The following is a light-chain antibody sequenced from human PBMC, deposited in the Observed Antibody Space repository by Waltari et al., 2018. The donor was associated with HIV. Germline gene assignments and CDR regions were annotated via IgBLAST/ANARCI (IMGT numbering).Light chain of an antibody. CDR2: EVS. V-gene: IGLV2-14*01. CDR1: TSDVGGYNY. J-gene: IGLJ1*01. Sequence: QSGLTQPASVSGSPGQPLTISCTGTTSDVGGYNYVSWYQQHPGTAPKLIIYEVSNRPSGVSNRFSGSKSGNTASLTISVLQPEDETDYYCSSFSSSSTPYVFGTGTKVTVL. CDR3: SSFSSSSTPYV.